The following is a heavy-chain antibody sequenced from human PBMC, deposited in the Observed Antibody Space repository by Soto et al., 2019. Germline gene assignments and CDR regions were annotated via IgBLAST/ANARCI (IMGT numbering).Heavy chain of an antibody. CDR3: VRDGTKTLRDRFDP. CDR2: IYATGTT. CDR1: GASISVFY. D-gene: IGHD1-1*01. V-gene: IGHV4-4*07. J-gene: IGHJ5*02. Sequence: PETLSLTCTFSGASISVFYWSWIRKSAGKGLEWIGRIYATGTTDYNPSLKSRVMMSVDTSKKQFSLKLRSVTAADTAVYYCVRDGTKTLRDRFDPWGQGIPVTVSS.